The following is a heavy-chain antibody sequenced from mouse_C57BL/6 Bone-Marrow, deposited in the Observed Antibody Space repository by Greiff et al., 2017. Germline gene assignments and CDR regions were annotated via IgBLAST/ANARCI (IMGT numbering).Heavy chain of an antibody. CDR1: GYTFTSYW. J-gene: IGHJ1*03. V-gene: IGHV1-52*01. Sequence: VQLQQPGAELVRPGSSVKLSCKASGYTFTSYWMHWVKQRPIQGLEWIGNIDPSDSGTSYNQKFKGKATLTVDKSSSTAYMQLSSLTSEDSAVYYCARSDSGSSYGYLDVWGTGTTVTVSS. CDR3: ARSDSGSSYGYLDV. D-gene: IGHD1-1*01. CDR2: IDPSDSGT.